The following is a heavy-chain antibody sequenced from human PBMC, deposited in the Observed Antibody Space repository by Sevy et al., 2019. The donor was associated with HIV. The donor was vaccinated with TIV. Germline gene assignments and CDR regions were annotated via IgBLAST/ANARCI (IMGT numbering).Heavy chain of an antibody. CDR1: GFTFSSYA. D-gene: IGHD1-26*01. J-gene: IGHJ6*02. CDR2: ISYDGTNK. CDR3: ANAYSGSYSHSYLYALDV. Sequence: GGSLRLSCAASGFTFSSYAMHWVRQAPGKGLEWVAVISYDGTNKYNADSVKGRFTISRDNSKNTVYLEMNSLRNEDTAIYFCANAYSGSYSHSYLYALDVWGQGTTVTVSS. V-gene: IGHV3-30-3*01.